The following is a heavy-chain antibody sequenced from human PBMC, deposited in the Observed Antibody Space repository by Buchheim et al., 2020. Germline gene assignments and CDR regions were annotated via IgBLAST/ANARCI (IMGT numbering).Heavy chain of an antibody. V-gene: IGHV3-30*18. CDR1: GFTFSSYG. CDR2: ISYDGSNK. J-gene: IGHJ5*02. Sequence: QVQLVESGGGVVQPGRSLRLSCAASGFTFSSYGMHWVRQAPGKGLEWVAVISYDGSNKYYADSVKGRFTISRANSKNTLYLQMNSLRAEDTAVYYCAKDRMGYSYGSNWFDPWGQGT. D-gene: IGHD5-18*01. CDR3: AKDRMGYSYGSNWFDP.